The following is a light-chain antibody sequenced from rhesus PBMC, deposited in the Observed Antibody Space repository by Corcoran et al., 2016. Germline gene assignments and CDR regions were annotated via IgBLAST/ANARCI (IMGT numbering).Light chain of an antibody. CDR1: QSVGSA. CDR2: DAS. J-gene: IGKJ4*01. V-gene: IGKV3-24*04. CDR3: QQYSNWPLT. Sequence: ETVVTQSPATLALSPGERATLSCRASQSVGSAAWYQPKPGQAPRLLNYDASSRATGIPDRFSGSGAGTDLTLTISSLEPEDVGVYYCQQYSNWPLTFGGGTKVELK.